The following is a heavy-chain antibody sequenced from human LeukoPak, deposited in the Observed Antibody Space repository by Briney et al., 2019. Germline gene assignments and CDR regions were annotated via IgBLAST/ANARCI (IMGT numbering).Heavy chain of an antibody. V-gene: IGHV1-2*02. J-gene: IGHJ4*02. CDR3: ARGEWLVLGDH. CDR2: INPNSGGT. D-gene: IGHD3-3*01. Sequence: VASVKVSCKASGYNFNAYYMHWVRQAPGQGLEWMGWINPNSGGTNYAQKFQGRVTLTRDTSINTVYMEVNRLTSDDTVVYYCARGEWLVLGDHWGQGTPVTVSP. CDR1: GYNFNAYY.